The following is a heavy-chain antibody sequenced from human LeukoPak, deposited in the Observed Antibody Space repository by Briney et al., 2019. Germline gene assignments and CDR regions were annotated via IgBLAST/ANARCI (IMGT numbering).Heavy chain of an antibody. CDR1: GGTFSSSA. CDR2: IIPIFGTT. D-gene: IGHD1-14*01. CDR3: AREKSGGTTGPHFEH. V-gene: IGHV1-69*05. J-gene: IGHJ4*02. Sequence: ASGKVSCKASGGTFSSSAISWVRQAPGQGLEWMGGIIPIFGTTKYEQKFQGSVTISTHESTSTVYMELSSLRPEDTAVYYCAREKSGGTTGPHFEHWGQGTLVTVSS.